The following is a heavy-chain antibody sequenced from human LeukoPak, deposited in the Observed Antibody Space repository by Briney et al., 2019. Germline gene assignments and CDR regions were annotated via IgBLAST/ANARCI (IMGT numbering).Heavy chain of an antibody. V-gene: IGHV3-23*01. CDR3: AKDRVSMIVVVAFDI. J-gene: IGHJ3*02. CDR1: GFTFSNYA. CDR2: ISGSGLRT. D-gene: IGHD3-22*01. Sequence: PGASLRLSCAASGFTFSNYAMSWVRQAPGKGLEWVSAISGSGLRTYYADSVKGRFTISRDISKNTLYLQMDSLRAEDTAVYYCAKDRVSMIVVVAFDIWGQGTMVTVSS.